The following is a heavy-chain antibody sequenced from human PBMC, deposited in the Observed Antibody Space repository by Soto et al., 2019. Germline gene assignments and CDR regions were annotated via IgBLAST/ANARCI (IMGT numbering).Heavy chain of an antibody. J-gene: IGHJ1*01. V-gene: IGHV3-21*01. CDR3: ARDAPQQGRHFQH. CDR1: GFTFSSYS. CDR2: ISSSSSYI. Sequence: LRLSCAASGFTFSSYSMNWVRQAPGKGLEWVSSISSSSSYIYYADSVKGRFTISRDNAKNSLYLQMNSLRAEDTAVYYCARDAPQQGRHFQHWGQGTLVTVSS.